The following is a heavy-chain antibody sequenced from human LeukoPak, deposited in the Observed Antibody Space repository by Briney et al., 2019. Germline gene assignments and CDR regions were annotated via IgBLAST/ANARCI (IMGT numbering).Heavy chain of an antibody. CDR1: GGSFSGYY. J-gene: IGHJ4*02. D-gene: IGHD2-2*02. V-gene: IGHV4-34*01. CDR3: ARGGLVVPAAIVFVY. CDR2: INNSGST. Sequence: SETLSLTCAVYGGSFSGYYWSWIRQPPGKGLEWIGEINNSGSTNYNPSLKSRVTISVDTSKNQFSLKLSSVTAADTAVYYCARGGLVVPAAIVFVYWGQGTLVTVSS.